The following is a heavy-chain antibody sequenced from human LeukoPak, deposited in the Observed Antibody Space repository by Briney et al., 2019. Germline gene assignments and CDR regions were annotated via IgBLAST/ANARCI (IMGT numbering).Heavy chain of an antibody. CDR3: ARGGYSSGLLDY. V-gene: IGHV1-69*13. CDR2: IIPIFGTA. CDR1: GGTFSSYA. J-gene: IGHJ4*02. D-gene: IGHD6-19*01. Sequence: SVKVSCKASGGTFSSYAISWVRQAPGQGLEWMGGIIPIFGTANYAQKFQGRVTITADESTSTAYMELSSLRSEDTAVYYCARGGYSSGLLDYWGQGTLVTVSS.